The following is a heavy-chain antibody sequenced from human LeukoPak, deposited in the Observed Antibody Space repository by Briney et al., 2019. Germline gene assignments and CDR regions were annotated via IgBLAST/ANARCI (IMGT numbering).Heavy chain of an antibody. CDR3: ARQNFDSIGYYFGL. CDR2: ISSSGST. CDR1: GGSISSYY. J-gene: IGHJ4*02. V-gene: IGHV4-4*07. Sequence: SETLSLTCTVSGGSISSYYWSWIRQPAGKRLEWIGRISSSGSTNYNPSLMSRVTMSVDTSKNQFSLKLNSVTAADTAVYYCARQNFDSIGYYFGLWGQGILVTVSS. D-gene: IGHD3-22*01.